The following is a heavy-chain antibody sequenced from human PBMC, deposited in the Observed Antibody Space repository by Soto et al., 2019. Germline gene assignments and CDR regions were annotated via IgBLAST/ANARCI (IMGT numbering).Heavy chain of an antibody. CDR2: INHSGST. CDR1: GGFFSGYY. V-gene: IGHV4-34*01. CDR3: ARGLPYGSGSFYRNDYFDY. Sequence: SETLSLTCAVYGGFFSGYYWSWIRQPPGKGLEWIGEINHSGSTNYNPSLKSRVTISVDTSKNQFSLKLSSVTAADTAVYYCARGLPYGSGSFYRNDYFDYWGQGTLVTVSS. J-gene: IGHJ4*02. D-gene: IGHD3-10*01.